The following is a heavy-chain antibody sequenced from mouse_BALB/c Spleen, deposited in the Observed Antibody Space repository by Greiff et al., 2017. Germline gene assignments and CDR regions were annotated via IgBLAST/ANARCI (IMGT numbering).Heavy chain of an antibody. V-gene: IGHV2-3*01. CDR2: IWGDGST. CDR1: GFSLTSYG. D-gene: IGHD1-1*01. J-gene: IGHJ3*01. Sequence: QVQLKESGPGLVAPSQSLSITCTVSGFSLTSYGVSWVRQPPGKGLEWLGLIWGDGSTNYHSALISRLSISKDNSKIQVFLKLNSVQTDDTATYYGARSSLAYWGPGTLVTVSA. CDR3: ARSSLAY.